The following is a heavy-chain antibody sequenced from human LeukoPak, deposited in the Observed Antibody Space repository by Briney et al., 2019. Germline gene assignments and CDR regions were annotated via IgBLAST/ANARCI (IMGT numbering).Heavy chain of an antibody. CDR1: GFNFGSYA. V-gene: IGHV3-30*04. D-gene: IGHD3-16*02. Sequence: GGSLRLSCAASGFNFGSYAMDWVRQAPGKGLEWVGDISYDGGYQSYAVSVRGRFTISRDNSKNTLFLQMNSLRPEDAAVYYCATDSSLNNWGHGTLVTVSS. J-gene: IGHJ4*01. CDR2: ISYDGGYQ. CDR3: ATDSSLNN.